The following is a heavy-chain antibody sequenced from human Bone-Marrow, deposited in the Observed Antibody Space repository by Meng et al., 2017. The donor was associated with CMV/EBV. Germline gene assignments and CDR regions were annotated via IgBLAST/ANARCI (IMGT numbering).Heavy chain of an antibody. D-gene: IGHD6-6*01. V-gene: IGHV4-34*01. CDR3: TRSPRSSSSPFDY. CDR1: GGSFIGNY. Sequence: SETLSLTCAVYGGSFIGNYWSWIRQSPGEGLEWIGDINHSGSTDYNPSLTSRVTISVDTSKNQFSLKLTSVTAADTAVYYCTRSPRSSSSPFDYWGQGTLVTVSS. CDR2: INHSGST. J-gene: IGHJ4*02.